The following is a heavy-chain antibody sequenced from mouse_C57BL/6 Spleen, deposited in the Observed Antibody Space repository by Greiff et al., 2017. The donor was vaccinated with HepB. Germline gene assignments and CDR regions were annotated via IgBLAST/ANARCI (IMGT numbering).Heavy chain of an antibody. CDR1: GYTFTDYN. J-gene: IGHJ3*01. CDR3: ARMPTTVVATRGFAY. V-gene: IGHV1-18*01. CDR2: INPNNGGT. D-gene: IGHD1-1*01. Sequence: EVKLMESGPELVKPGASVKIPCKASGYTFTDYNMDWVKQSHGKSLEWIGDINPNNGGTIYNQKFKGKATLTVDKSSSTAYMELRSLTSEDTAVYYCARMPTTVVATRGFAYWGQGTLVTVSA.